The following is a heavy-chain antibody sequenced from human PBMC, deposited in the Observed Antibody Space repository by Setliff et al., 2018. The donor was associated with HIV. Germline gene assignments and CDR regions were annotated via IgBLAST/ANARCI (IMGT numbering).Heavy chain of an antibody. CDR2: INHSGGT. V-gene: IGHV4-34*01. CDR3: ARRFEQWLAFDY. Sequence: SETLSLTCAVYGESFSRYYFTWIRQAPGRGLEWIGEINHSGGTDYHPSLKSRVTISVDTSKNQFSLKLGSVTAADTAVYFCARRFEQWLAFDYWGQGTLVTVSS. J-gene: IGHJ4*02. D-gene: IGHD6-19*01. CDR1: GESFSRYY.